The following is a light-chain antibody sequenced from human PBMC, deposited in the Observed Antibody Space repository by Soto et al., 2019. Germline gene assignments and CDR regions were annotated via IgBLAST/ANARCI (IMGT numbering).Light chain of an antibody. CDR1: QSVGDNY. V-gene: IGKV3-20*01. CDR3: QQYGTAPWT. CDR2: AAS. Sequence: EIVLTQSPGTLSLSPEERATLSCRASQSVGDNYLAWFQQKPGQAPSILIFAASRRASGIPDRFSGSGSGSDFALTICRLEPEDFAVYYCQQYGTAPWTFGQGTKVEIK. J-gene: IGKJ1*01.